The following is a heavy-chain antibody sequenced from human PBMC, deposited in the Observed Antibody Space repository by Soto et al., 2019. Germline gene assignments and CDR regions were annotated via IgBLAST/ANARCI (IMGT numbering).Heavy chain of an antibody. CDR1: GFSFSNYA. J-gene: IGHJ5*02. CDR3: TKEHSNYPDNWFDP. D-gene: IGHD4-4*01. V-gene: IGHV3-23*01. Sequence: GGSLRLSCAASGFSFSNYAMSWVRQAPGTGLEWVSAIDSGGGSTYYAASVKGRFSISRDDSMNTLYLQMNSLRAEDTAIYYCTKEHSNYPDNWFDPWGQGTLVTVSS. CDR2: IDSGGGST.